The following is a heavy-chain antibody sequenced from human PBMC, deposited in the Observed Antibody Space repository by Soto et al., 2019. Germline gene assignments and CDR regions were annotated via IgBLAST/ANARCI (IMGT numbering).Heavy chain of an antibody. CDR3: ATPSLSTGGYSSFDS. CDR1: GFTFGSYA. V-gene: IGHV3-23*01. Sequence: GGSLRLSCAASGFTFGSYAMSWVRQAPGKGLEWVSLVTYSGANTYYAGSVTGRFTISRDNSRNTLYLQMSSLRVEDAAVYYCATPSLSTGGYSSFDSWGRGTLVTVSS. D-gene: IGHD1-26*01. CDR2: VTYSGANT. J-gene: IGHJ4*02.